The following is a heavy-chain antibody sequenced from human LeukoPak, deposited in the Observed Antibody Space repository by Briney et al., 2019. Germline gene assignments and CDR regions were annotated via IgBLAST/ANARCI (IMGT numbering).Heavy chain of an antibody. CDR3: ARVWELSFGH. CDR2: IYAGGTT. CDR1: GFTVSSDH. D-gene: IGHD3-16*02. Sequence: PGGSLRLSCAASGFTVSSDHMSWVRQAPGKGLEWVSVIYAGGTTAYADSVKGRFTISRDTSKNTLYLHMNSLRAEDTARYYCARVWELSFGHWGQGPLVTVSS. V-gene: IGHV3-53*01. J-gene: IGHJ4*02.